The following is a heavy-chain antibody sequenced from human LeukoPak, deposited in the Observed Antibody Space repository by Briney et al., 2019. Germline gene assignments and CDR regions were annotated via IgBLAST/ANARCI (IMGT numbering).Heavy chain of an antibody. CDR3: ARIAVAGNGADY. CDR1: GFSLSTSGMC. CDR2: IDWDDDK. V-gene: IGHV2-70*11. J-gene: IGHJ4*02. D-gene: IGHD6-19*01. Sequence: SGLALVKPTQTLTLTCTFSGFSLSTSGMCVSWIRQPPGKALEWLARIDWDDDKYYSTSLKTRLTISKDTSKNQVVLTMTNMDPVDTATYYCARIAVAGNGADYWGQGTLVTVSS.